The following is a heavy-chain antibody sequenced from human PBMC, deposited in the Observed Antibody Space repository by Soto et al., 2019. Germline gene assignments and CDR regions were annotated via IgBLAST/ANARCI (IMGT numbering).Heavy chain of an antibody. J-gene: IGHJ1*01. V-gene: IGHV4-30-4*01. Sequence: VQLQGSGPGLVKPSQTLSLTCTVSGASVNTGDHYWSYIRQPPGKGLEWLGYIFYSGDTYYNPSLKSRATMSLNTSRNQFSLTLTSVTDADTAVYYCVGTGTTDDFWGQGTLVTVSS. CDR2: IFYSGDT. D-gene: IGHD1-7*01. CDR1: GASVNTGDHY. CDR3: VGTGTTDDF.